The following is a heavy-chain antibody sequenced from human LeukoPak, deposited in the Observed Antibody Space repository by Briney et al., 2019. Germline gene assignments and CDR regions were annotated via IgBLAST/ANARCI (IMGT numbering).Heavy chain of an antibody. CDR2: INPNSGGT. CDR1: GYTFTGYY. D-gene: IGHD2-2*01. CDR3: ARDYFRFVVVPAEYIWFAP. Sequence: ASVKVSCKASGYTFTGYYMHWVRQAPGQGLEWMGWINPNSGGTNNAQKFQGRVTMNRDTYISTAYMELRRLRDDDTAVYYCARDYFRFVVVPAEYIWFAPWAREPWSPSPQ. V-gene: IGHV1-2*02. J-gene: IGHJ5*02.